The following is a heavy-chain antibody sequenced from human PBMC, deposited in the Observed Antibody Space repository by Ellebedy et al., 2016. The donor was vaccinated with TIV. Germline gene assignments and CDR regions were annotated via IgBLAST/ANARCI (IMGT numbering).Heavy chain of an antibody. CDR1: GFTFSDFH. CDR2: IWSDGSEK. D-gene: IGHD4-23*01. J-gene: IGHJ3*01. CDR3: ARDPVGVGPAFDV. Sequence: PGGSLRLSCAASGFTFSDFHMHWVRQAPGGGLQWVALIWSDGSEKYFADSVRGRFTVSRDNSKNVMFLQMNSLRADDTAEYFCARDPVGVGPAFDVWGQGTMVTVSS. V-gene: IGHV3-33*01.